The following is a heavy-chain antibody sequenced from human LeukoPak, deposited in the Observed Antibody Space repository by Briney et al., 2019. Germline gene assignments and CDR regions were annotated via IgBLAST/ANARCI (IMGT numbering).Heavy chain of an antibody. V-gene: IGHV3-7*01. D-gene: IGHD3-10*01. Sequence: GGSLRLSCAASGFTFSSYWMSWVRQAPGKGLEWVANIKQDGSEKYYVDSVKGRFTISRDNAKNSLYLQMNSLRAEDTAVYYCAREVGSSLSGGMDVWGQGTTVTVSS. J-gene: IGHJ6*02. CDR1: GFTFSSYW. CDR3: AREVGSSLSGGMDV. CDR2: IKQDGSEK.